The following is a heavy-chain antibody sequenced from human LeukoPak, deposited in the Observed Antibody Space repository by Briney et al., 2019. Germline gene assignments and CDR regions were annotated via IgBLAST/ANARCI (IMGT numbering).Heavy chain of an antibody. Sequence: GGSLRLSCAASGFTFSSYAMHWVRQAPGKGLEYVSAISSNGGSTYYANSVKGRFTISRDNSKNTLYLQMGSLRAEDMAVYYCAGGRWSGGDYYYYMDVWGKGTTVTISS. V-gene: IGHV3-64*01. D-gene: IGHD3-10*01. CDR2: ISSNGGST. J-gene: IGHJ6*03. CDR1: GFTFSSYA. CDR3: AGGRWSGGDYYYYMDV.